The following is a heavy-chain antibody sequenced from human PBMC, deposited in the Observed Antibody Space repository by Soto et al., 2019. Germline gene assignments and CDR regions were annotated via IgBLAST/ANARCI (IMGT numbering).Heavy chain of an antibody. CDR1: GGSISSGGYY. CDR3: ARVTKEETPFDY. CDR2: IYYSGST. J-gene: IGHJ4*02. V-gene: IGHV4-31*01. Sequence: SETLSLTCTVSGGSISSGGYYWSWIRQHPGKGLEWIGYIYYSGSTYYNPSLKSQVTISVDTSKNQFSLKLSSVTAADTAVYYCARVTKEETPFDYWGQGTLVTVSS.